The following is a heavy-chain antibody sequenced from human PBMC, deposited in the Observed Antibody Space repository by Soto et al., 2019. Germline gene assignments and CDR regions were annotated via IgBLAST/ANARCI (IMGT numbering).Heavy chain of an antibody. CDR2: IIPILGTA. CDR3: AGDGMVRGVRGMDV. J-gene: IGHJ6*02. CDR1: GGTFSSYA. D-gene: IGHD3-10*01. V-gene: IGHV1-69*12. Sequence: QVQLVQSGAEVKKPGSSVKVSCKASGGTFSSYAISWVRQAPGQGLEWMGGIIPILGTANYAQKFQGRDTITADESTSTAYMELSSVRSEDTAVSYCAGDGMVRGVRGMDVWGQGTTVTVSS.